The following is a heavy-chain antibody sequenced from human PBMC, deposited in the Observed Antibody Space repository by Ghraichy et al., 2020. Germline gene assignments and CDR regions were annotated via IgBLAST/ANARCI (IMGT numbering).Heavy chain of an antibody. CDR3: SRDKFGDSVVGPFDC. Sequence: GGSLRLSCGASGFSFSRSTINWVRQAPGKGLEWVSYISSSRTIYYADSAKSGFTISRDNAKNSLFLQMNSLRDENTAVYYFSRDKFGDSVVGPFDCWGQGTLVTLSS. CDR2: ISSSRTI. D-gene: IGHD2-21*02. J-gene: IGHJ4*02. V-gene: IGHV3-48*02. CDR1: GFSFSRST.